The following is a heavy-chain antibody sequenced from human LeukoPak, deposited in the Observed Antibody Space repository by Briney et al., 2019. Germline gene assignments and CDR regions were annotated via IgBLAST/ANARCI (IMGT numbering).Heavy chain of an antibody. V-gene: IGHV3-7*01. J-gene: IGHJ4*02. Sequence: GGSLRLSCAASGFTFSTYWMSWVRQAPGKGLEWVANIKQDGSEKYYVDSVKGRFTISRDNAKNSLYLQMNSLRAEDTAVYYCASGASSWYSTSPNFDYWGQGALVTVSS. CDR3: ASGASSWYSTSPNFDY. CDR2: IKQDGSEK. CDR1: GFTFSTYW. D-gene: IGHD6-13*01.